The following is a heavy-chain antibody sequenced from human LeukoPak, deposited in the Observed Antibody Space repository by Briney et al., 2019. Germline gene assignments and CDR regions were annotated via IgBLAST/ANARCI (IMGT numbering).Heavy chain of an antibody. V-gene: IGHV3-23*01. J-gene: IGHJ6*02. CDR2: ISGGGGTT. CDR3: AGDYGEYYYGMDV. D-gene: IGHD4-17*01. Sequence: PGGSLRLSCAASGFTFSSYAMSWVRQAPGKGLEWVSAISGGGGTTYYADSVKGRFTISRDNSKNTLYLQMNSLRAEDTAVYYCAGDYGEYYYGMDVWGQGTTVTVSS. CDR1: GFTFSSYA.